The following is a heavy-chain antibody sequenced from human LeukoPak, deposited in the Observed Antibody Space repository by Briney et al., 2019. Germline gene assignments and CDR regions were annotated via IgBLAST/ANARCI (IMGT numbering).Heavy chain of an antibody. D-gene: IGHD2-21*02. CDR2: IYPGDSDT. J-gene: IGHJ5*02. CDR1: GYSFTSYW. CDR3: ARQNCGGDCYSLPKGWFDP. Sequence: GESLKISCKGSGYSFTSYWIGWVRQMPGKGREWMGIIYPGDSDTRYSPSFQGQVTISADKSISTAYLQWSSLKASDTAMYYCARQNCGGDCYSLPKGWFDPWGQGTLVTVSS. V-gene: IGHV5-51*01.